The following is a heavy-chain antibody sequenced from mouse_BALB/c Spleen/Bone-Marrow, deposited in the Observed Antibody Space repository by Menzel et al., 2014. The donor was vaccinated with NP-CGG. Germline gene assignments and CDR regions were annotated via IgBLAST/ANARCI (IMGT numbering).Heavy chain of an antibody. CDR2: IYPGSGST. D-gene: IGHD2-14*01. V-gene: IGHV1S22*01. CDR3: TREDYRYDWFAY. J-gene: IGHJ3*01. CDR1: GYTFTSYW. Sequence: LQESGSELVRPGASVKLSCKASGYTFTSYWMHWVKQRHGQGLEGIGNIYPGSGSTNYDEKFKSKGTLTVDTSSSTAYMHLSSLASEDSAVYYCTREDYRYDWFAYWGQGTLVTVSA.